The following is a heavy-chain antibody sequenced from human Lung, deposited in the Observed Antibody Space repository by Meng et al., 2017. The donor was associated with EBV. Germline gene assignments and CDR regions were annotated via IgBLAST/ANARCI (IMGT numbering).Heavy chain of an antibody. J-gene: IGHJ4*02. CDR1: GESFGDYY. V-gene: IGHV4-34*01. CDR2: IKESEGA. CDR3: VRGLDNWNILVFDY. Sequence: QQLGAGLLKPSETLSLSCGVYGESFGDYYWTWIRQSPGKGLEWIGEIKESEGANYNPSLKSRVSISLDTSRDQFSLTLNSVTAADTAVYYCVRGLDNWNILVFDYWGQGALVTVSS. D-gene: IGHD1/OR15-1a*01.